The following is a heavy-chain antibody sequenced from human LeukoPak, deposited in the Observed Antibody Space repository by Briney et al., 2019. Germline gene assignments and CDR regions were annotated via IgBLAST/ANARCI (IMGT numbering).Heavy chain of an antibody. V-gene: IGHV3-9*01. CDR2: ISWNSGSI. Sequence: GGSLRLSCAASGFTFDDYAMHWVRQAPGKGLEWVSGISWNSGSIGYADSVKGRFTISRDNAKNSLYLQMNSLRAEDTAVYYCARSTMVRGVISHYYYYYMDVWGKGTTVTVSS. CDR1: GFTFDDYA. CDR3: ARSTMVRGVISHYYYYYMDV. D-gene: IGHD3-10*01. J-gene: IGHJ6*03.